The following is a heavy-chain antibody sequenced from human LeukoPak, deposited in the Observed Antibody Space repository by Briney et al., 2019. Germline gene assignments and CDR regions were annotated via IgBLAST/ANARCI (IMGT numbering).Heavy chain of an antibody. Sequence: SETLSLTCTVSDASVSSQHWSWIRQPPGKGLEWTGYIYYSGSTNYNPSLKSRVTISVDTSNNQFSLKLSSVTAADTAVYYCAREAYYYDSSGYYTFDYWGQGTLVTVSS. V-gene: IGHV4-59*02. CDR1: DASVSSQH. D-gene: IGHD3-22*01. CDR2: IYYSGST. CDR3: AREAYYYDSSGYYTFDY. J-gene: IGHJ4*02.